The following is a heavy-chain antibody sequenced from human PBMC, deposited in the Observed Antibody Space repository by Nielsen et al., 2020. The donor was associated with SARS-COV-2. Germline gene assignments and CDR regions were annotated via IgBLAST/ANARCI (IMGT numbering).Heavy chain of an antibody. Sequence: SQTLPLTCAVYIGSFSGYYWSWIRQPPGKGLEWIGEISHSGSTSYNPSLKSRVTISVDTSKNQFSLKLSSVTAADTAVYYCARAQSTTRRFDPWGQGTLVTVSS. CDR3: ARAQSTTRRFDP. D-gene: IGHD1-1*01. CDR1: IGSFSGYY. J-gene: IGHJ5*02. V-gene: IGHV4-34*01. CDR2: ISHSGST.